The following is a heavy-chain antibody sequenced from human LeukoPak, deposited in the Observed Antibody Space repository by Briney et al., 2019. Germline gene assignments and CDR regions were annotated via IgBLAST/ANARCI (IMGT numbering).Heavy chain of an antibody. Sequence: HPGGSLRLSCAASGFPFSNYWMNWVRQAPGKGLEWVASINRNGSEKYFVDSVKGRFTIARDNAKNSLYLQMNSLRAEDTAVYYCARDKWELVLWGQGTLVTVSS. CDR1: GFPFSNYW. CDR3: ARDKWELVL. CDR2: INRNGSEK. D-gene: IGHD1-26*01. J-gene: IGHJ4*02. V-gene: IGHV3-7*01.